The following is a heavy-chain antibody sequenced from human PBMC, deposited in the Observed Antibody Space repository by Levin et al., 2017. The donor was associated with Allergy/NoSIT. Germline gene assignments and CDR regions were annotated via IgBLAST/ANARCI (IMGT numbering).Heavy chain of an antibody. J-gene: IGHJ4*02. CDR3: AREDIGWRGGLTDY. D-gene: IGHD6-19*01. Sequence: GESLKISCAASGFTFSNYAMHWVRQAPGKGLKYISAISSNGGDTYYANSVKGRFTISRDNSKNTLYLQMGSLRAEDMAVYYCAREDIGWRGGLTDYWGQGTLVTVSS. V-gene: IGHV3-64*01. CDR2: ISSNGGDT. CDR1: GFTFSNYA.